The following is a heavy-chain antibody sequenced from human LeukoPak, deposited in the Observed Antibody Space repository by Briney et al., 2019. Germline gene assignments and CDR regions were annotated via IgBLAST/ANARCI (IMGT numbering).Heavy chain of an antibody. Sequence: GGSLRLSCAASGFTFSSYEMNWVRQAPGKGLEWVSYISSSGSTIYYADSVKGRFTVSRDNAKNSLYLQMNSLRAEDTAVYYCASLGDYDILTGRPPFDYWGQGTLVTVSS. CDR2: ISSSGSTI. J-gene: IGHJ4*02. V-gene: IGHV3-48*03. CDR3: ASLGDYDILTGRPPFDY. D-gene: IGHD3-9*01. CDR1: GFTFSSYE.